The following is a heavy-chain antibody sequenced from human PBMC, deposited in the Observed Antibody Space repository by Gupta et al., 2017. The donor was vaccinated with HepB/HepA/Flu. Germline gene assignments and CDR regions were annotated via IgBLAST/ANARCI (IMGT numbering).Heavy chain of an antibody. D-gene: IGHD4-17*01. V-gene: IGHV1-18*01. Sequence: QVQLVQSGPEMKKPGASVKVSCKASGYTFTRYGFSWVRQAPGQGLEWMGWVETYKEYSNYRQKFQGRVIMTTDLATRTAYMELKNLTSDDTALYFCVRGSLGEFHYWGQGTLVTVSS. J-gene: IGHJ4*02. CDR3: VRGSLGEFHY. CDR1: GYTFTRYG. CDR2: VETYKEYS.